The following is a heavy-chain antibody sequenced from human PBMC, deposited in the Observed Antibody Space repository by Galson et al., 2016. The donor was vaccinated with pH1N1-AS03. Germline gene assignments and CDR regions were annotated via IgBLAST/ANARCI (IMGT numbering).Heavy chain of an antibody. Sequence: SLRLSCAASGFTFSSYWMHWVRQAPGKGLVWVSRINSDGSSTGYADSVKGRFTISRDNAKNTLYLQMNCLRAEDTAVYYCYSSSWDDAFDIWGQGTMVTVSS. CDR3: YSSSWDDAFDI. D-gene: IGHD6-13*01. CDR1: GFTFSSYW. J-gene: IGHJ3*02. CDR2: INSDGSST. V-gene: IGHV3-74*01.